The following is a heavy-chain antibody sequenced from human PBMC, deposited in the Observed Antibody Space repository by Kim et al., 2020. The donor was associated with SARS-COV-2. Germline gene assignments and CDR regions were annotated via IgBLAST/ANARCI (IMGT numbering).Heavy chain of an antibody. Sequence: SLKRRGTLSVDTSKNQFSLKLSSVTDADTAVYYCARGITIFGVVTNGMDVWGQGTTVTVSS. CDR3: ARGITIFGVVTNGMDV. V-gene: IGHV4-31*02. J-gene: IGHJ6*02. D-gene: IGHD3-3*01.